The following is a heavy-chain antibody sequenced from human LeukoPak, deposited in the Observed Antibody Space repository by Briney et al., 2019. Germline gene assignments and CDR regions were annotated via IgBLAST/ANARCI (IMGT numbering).Heavy chain of an antibody. CDR2: INTNTGNP. J-gene: IGHJ6*02. Sequence: GASVKVSCKASGYTFTSYDINWVRQAPGQGLEWMGWINTNTGNPTCAQGFTGRFVFSLDTSVSTAYLQISSLKAEDTAVYYCATPSPYGDYRHHYYGMDVWGQGTTVTVSS. CDR3: ATPSPYGDYRHHYYGMDV. D-gene: IGHD4-17*01. CDR1: GYTFTSYD. V-gene: IGHV7-4-1*02.